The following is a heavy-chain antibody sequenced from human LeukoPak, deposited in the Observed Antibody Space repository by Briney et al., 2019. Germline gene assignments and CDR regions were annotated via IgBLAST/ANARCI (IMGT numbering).Heavy chain of an antibody. CDR1: GGSISSYY. Sequence: PSETLSLTCTVSGGSISSYYWSWIRQPPGKGLEWIGYIYYSGSTNYNPSLKSRVTISVDTSKNQFSLKLSSVTAADTAVYYCARAMGPYYYYGMDVWAQGTTVTVSS. J-gene: IGHJ6*02. D-gene: IGHD1-26*01. CDR3: ARAMGPYYYYGMDV. CDR2: IYYSGST. V-gene: IGHV4-59*01.